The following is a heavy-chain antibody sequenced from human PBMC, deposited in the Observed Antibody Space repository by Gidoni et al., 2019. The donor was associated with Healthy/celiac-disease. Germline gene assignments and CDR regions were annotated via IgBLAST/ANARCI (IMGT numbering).Heavy chain of an antibody. CDR1: GFTFSSYW. J-gene: IGHJ4*02. CDR2: IKQDGSEN. Sequence: EVQLVESGGTCVQPGGSLSLSCAASGFTFSSYWMSWVRQAPGKGLEWVAHIKQDGSENYYVDSVKGRFTISRDNAKNSLYLQMNSLRAEDTAVYYCARDRYDYPYYFDYWGQGTLVTVSS. CDR3: ARDRYDYPYYFDY. D-gene: IGHD5-12*01. V-gene: IGHV3-7*01.